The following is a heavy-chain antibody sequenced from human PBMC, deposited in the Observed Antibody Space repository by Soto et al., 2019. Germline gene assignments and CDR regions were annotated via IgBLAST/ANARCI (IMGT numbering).Heavy chain of an antibody. CDR3: ARDGSGYRSRASPMDV. D-gene: IGHD3-22*01. J-gene: IGHJ6*02. CDR2: IIPIFGTA. Sequence: QVQLVQSGAEVKKPGSSVKVSCKASGDTFSSYAISWVRQAPGQGLEWMGGIIPIFGTANYAQKFQGRVTITADESMSTAYIELSSLRSEDTAVYYCARDGSGYRSRASPMDVWGQGTTVTVSS. CDR1: GDTFSSYA. V-gene: IGHV1-69*01.